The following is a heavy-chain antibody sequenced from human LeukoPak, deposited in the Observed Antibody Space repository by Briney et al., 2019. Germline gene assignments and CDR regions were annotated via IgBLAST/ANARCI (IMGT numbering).Heavy chain of an antibody. V-gene: IGHV4-34*01. CDR1: GGSFSGYY. CDR2: INHSGST. CDR3: ARDRAPYCSSTSCYQGHDY. Sequence: SETLSLTCAVYGGSFSGYYRSWIRQPPGKGLEWIGEINHSGSTNYNPSLKSRVTISVDTSKNQFSLKLSSVTAADTAVYYCARDRAPYCSSTSCYQGHDYWGRGTLVTVSS. J-gene: IGHJ4*02. D-gene: IGHD2-2*01.